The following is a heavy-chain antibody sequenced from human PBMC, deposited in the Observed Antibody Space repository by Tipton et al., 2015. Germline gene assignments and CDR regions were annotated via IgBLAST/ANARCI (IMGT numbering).Heavy chain of an antibody. Sequence: QLVQSGGEVKKPGASVNVSCKSSGYTFTNYGLSWVRQAPGQGLEWMGWISAYNGHTNYAQKLQGRLTMTADTSTSTAYMELRSLTSDDTAVYYCARDRGSGWSEGFDYWGQGTLVTVSS. CDR2: ISAYNGHT. J-gene: IGHJ4*02. CDR1: GYTFTNYG. D-gene: IGHD6-19*01. V-gene: IGHV1-18*01. CDR3: ARDRGSGWSEGFDY.